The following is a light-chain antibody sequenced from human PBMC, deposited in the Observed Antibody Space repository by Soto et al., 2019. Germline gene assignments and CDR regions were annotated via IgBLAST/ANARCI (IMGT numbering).Light chain of an antibody. CDR2: DAS. CDR1: QSIHTY. CDR3: QQRRSWQVT. J-gene: IGKJ5*01. Sequence: ENVLTQSPATLSLSSGAGATLSCRASQSIHTYLAWYQQKPGQAPRLLIYDASKRATGIPARFSGSGSGTNFTLTISSLEPEDFAVYYCQQRRSWQVTFGQGTRLEIK. V-gene: IGKV3D-11*02.